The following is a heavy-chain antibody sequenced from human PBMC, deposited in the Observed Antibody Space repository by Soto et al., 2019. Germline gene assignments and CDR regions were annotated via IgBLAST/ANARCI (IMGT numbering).Heavy chain of an antibody. Sequence: PGGSLRLSCTASGFTFGDYAMSWFRQAPGKGLEWVGFIRSKAYGGTTEYAASVKGRFTISRDDSKSIAYLQMNSLKTEDTAVYYCTREPPYGDLYRFDLWGQGNMVTVSS. CDR2: IRSKAYGGTT. J-gene: IGHJ4*02. D-gene: IGHD4-17*01. CDR3: TREPPYGDLYRFDL. CDR1: GFTFGDYA. V-gene: IGHV3-49*03.